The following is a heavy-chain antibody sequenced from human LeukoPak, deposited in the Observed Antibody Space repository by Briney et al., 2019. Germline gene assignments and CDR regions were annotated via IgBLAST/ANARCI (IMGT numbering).Heavy chain of an antibody. J-gene: IGHJ4*02. Sequence: SVKVSCKASGYTFTGYYMHWVRQAPGQGLEWMGWINPNSGGTNYAQKFQGWVTMTRDTSISTAYMELSRLRSDDTAVYYCARDHRKSGSYKFSWGYLVGEFDYWGQGTLVTVSS. CDR2: INPNSGGT. CDR3: ARDHRKSGSYKFSWGYLVGEFDY. V-gene: IGHV1-2*04. CDR1: GYTFTGYY. D-gene: IGHD1-26*01.